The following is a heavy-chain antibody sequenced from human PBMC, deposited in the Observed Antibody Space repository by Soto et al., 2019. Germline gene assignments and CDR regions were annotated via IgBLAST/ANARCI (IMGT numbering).Heavy chain of an antibody. J-gene: IGHJ3*02. Sequence: QVQLVESGGGVVQPGRSLRLSCAASGFTFSSYGMHWVRQAPGKGLEWVAVISAAGRTTYYADSVKGRFTISRDNSTYTLDLPMNILRAEETAVYYCAQEGSTWKFAFDIWGQGTMVTVSS. CDR3: AQEGSTWKFAFDI. V-gene: IGHV3-30*18. CDR1: GFTFSSYG. D-gene: IGHD6-13*01. CDR2: ISAAGRTT.